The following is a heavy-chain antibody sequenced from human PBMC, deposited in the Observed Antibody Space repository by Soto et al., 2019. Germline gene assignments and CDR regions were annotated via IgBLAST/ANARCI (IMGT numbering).Heavy chain of an antibody. V-gene: IGHV4-61*01. CDR1: GGSVSSGSYH. Sequence: QVQLQESGPGLVKPSETLSLTCTVSGGSVSSGSYHWSWIRQPPGKGLEWIGYIYYSGSTNYNPSLKSRVTISVDTSKNQFSLKLSSVTAADTAVYYCARTMVGARAGYFDYWGRGTLVTVSS. D-gene: IGHD1-26*01. CDR3: ARTMVGARAGYFDY. CDR2: IYYSGST. J-gene: IGHJ4*02.